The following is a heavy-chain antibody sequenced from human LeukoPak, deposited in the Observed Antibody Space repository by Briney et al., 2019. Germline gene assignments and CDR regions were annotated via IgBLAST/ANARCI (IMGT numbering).Heavy chain of an antibody. Sequence: SETLSLTCTVSGDSISSSSYYWAWIRQPPGKGLEWIGNIYHSGSTHYNPSLKSRVTISVDTSKNQFSLKLSSVTAADTAVYYCARLFLGTWYYMNVWGKGTTVTVSS. CDR3: ARLFLGTWYYMNV. J-gene: IGHJ6*03. CDR2: IYHSGST. V-gene: IGHV4-39*07. CDR1: GDSISSSSYY. D-gene: IGHD7-27*01.